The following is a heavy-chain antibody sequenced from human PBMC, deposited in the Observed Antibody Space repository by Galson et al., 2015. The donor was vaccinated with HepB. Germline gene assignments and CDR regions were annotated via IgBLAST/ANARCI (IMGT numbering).Heavy chain of an antibody. CDR1: RYNFTNYW. Sequence: QSGAEVKKPGESLKISCMGSRYNFTNYWIAWVRQVPGKGLEWMGIIYPGNSDTRISPSFRGQVTISADKSITTAYLQWSSLKASDTAMYHCARRRLYSSAPDHWGQGTLVTVSS. V-gene: IGHV5-51*03. J-gene: IGHJ4*02. CDR3: ARRRLYSSAPDH. D-gene: IGHD6-19*01. CDR2: IYPGNSDT.